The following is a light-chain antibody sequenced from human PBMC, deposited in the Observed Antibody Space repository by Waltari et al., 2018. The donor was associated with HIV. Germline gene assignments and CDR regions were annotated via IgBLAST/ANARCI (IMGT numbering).Light chain of an antibody. Sequence: DIQLTQSPSSLSASVGDRVPITCRARQGITNHLAWYQQKPGKVPKLLIYAASTLQSGVPSRFSGGGSETDFTLTISSLQPEDVASYYCQKYNSAPYTFGQGTRLEIK. CDR1: QGITNH. CDR2: AAS. CDR3: QKYNSAPYT. J-gene: IGKJ2*01. V-gene: IGKV1-27*01.